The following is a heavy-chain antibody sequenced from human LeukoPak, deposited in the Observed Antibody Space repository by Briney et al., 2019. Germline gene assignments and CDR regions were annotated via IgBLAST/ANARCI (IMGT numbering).Heavy chain of an antibody. V-gene: IGHV4-59*01. D-gene: IGHD1-26*01. J-gene: IGHJ5*02. Sequence: SVTLSLTCTVSGGSISSYYWSWIRQPPGKGLEWIGYIYYSGSTTYNPSLKSRVTISVDTSKNQFSLKLSSVTAADTAVYYCASYSHSGSYYSWFDPWGQGTLVTVSS. CDR3: ASYSHSGSYYSWFDP. CDR1: GGSISSYY. CDR2: IYYSGST.